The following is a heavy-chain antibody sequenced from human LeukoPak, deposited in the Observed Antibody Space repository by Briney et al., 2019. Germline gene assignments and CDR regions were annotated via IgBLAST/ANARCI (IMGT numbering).Heavy chain of an antibody. D-gene: IGHD3-9*01. CDR1: GFTFSSYA. CDR2: ISYDGSNK. V-gene: IGHV3-30*04. Sequence: GGSLRLSCAASGFTFSSYAMHWVRQAPGKGLEWVAVISYDGSNKYYADSVKGRFTISRDNSKNTLYLQMNSLRAEDTAVYYCARDRYDILTGSLGYWGQGPLVTVSS. CDR3: ARDRYDILTGSLGY. J-gene: IGHJ4*02.